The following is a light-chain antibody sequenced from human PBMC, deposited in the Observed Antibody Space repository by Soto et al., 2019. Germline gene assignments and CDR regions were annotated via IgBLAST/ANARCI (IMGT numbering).Light chain of an antibody. CDR2: LGS. J-gene: IGKJ5*01. CDR1: QSLLHSNGYKY. V-gene: IGKV2-28*01. Sequence: DIVMTQSPLSLPVTPGEPASISCRSSQSLLHSNGYKYVDWYLQKPGQSPQVLIYLGSNRASGVXDXSSGSGSGTDFTLKISRVEAEDVGVYYCMQALQTPVTFGQGTRLEIK. CDR3: MQALQTPVT.